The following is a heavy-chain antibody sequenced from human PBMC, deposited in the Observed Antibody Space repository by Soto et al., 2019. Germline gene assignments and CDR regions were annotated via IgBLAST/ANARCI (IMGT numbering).Heavy chain of an antibody. Sequence: ASVKVSCKASGYTFTSYYMHWVRQAPGQGLEWMGIINPSGGSTSYAQKFQGRVTMTRDTSTSTVYMELSSLRSEDTAVYYCARDLRKPMTTGTTGGDDAFDSWGQGTMVTV. V-gene: IGHV1-46*01. CDR3: ARDLRKPMTTGTTGGDDAFDS. CDR2: INPSGGST. D-gene: IGHD4-17*01. J-gene: IGHJ3*02. CDR1: GYTFTSYY.